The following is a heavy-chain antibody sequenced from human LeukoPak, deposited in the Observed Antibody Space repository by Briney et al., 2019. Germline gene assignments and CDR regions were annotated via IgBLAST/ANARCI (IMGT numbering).Heavy chain of an antibody. CDR2: INPNSGGT. CDR1: GYTFTSYY. CDR3: ARGHYCSSTSCPIGWFDP. V-gene: IGHV1-2*02. Sequence: ASVKVSCKASGYTFTSYYMHWVRQAPGQGLEWMGWINPNSGGTNYAQKFQGRVTMTRDTSISTAYMELSRLRSDDTAVYYCARGHYCSSTSCPIGWFDPWGQGTLVTVSS. D-gene: IGHD2-2*01. J-gene: IGHJ5*02.